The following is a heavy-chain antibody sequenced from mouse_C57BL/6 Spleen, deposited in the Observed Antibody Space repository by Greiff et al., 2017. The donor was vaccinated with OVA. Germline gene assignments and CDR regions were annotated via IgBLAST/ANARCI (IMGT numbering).Heavy chain of an antibody. V-gene: IGHV5-9-1*02. CDR2: ISSGGDYI. D-gene: IGHD2-4*01. CDR1: GFTFSSYA. CDR3: TRGNYDYFDY. Sequence: EVKLMESGEGLVKPGGSLKLSCAASGFTFSSYAMSWVRQTPEKRLEWVAYISSGGDYIYYADTVKGRFTISRDNARNILYLQMSSLKSEDTAMYYCTRGNYDYFDYWGQGTTLTVAS. J-gene: IGHJ2*01.